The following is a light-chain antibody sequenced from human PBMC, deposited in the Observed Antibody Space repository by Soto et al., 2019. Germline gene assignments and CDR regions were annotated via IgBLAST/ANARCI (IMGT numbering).Light chain of an antibody. V-gene: IGKV1-5*01. CDR1: QSISSW. CDR2: DAS. J-gene: IGKJ1*01. Sequence: DIHMTQSPSTLSASVLERFTITCRASQSISSWLAWYQQKPGKAPKLLIYDASSLESGVPSRFSGSGSGTEFTLTISSLQPDDFATYYCQQYNSYSPWTFGQGTKVDIK. CDR3: QQYNSYSPWT.